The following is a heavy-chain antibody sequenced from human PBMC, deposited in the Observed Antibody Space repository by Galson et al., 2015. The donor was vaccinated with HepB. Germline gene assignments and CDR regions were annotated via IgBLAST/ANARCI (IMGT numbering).Heavy chain of an antibody. V-gene: IGHV2-5*01. CDR2: IYWSGDK. J-gene: IGHJ4*02. CDR1: GFSLRTTGVG. D-gene: IGHD3-3*02. Sequence: PALVKPTQTLTLTCTFSGFSLRTTGVGVGWVRQSPGKALEWLALIYWSGDKRYSPSLRSRLTITKDTSKNQVVLTMTNLDPMDTATYYCAHAEPAWNKVPMACHFWIFDSWGQGTLVTVSS. CDR3: AHAEPAWNKVPMACHFWIFDS.